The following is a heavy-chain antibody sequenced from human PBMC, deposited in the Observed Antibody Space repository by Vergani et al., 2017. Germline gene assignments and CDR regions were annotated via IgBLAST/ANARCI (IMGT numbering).Heavy chain of an antibody. D-gene: IGHD2-2*01. V-gene: IGHV1-8*01. CDR2: MNPNSGNT. CDR3: ATACSSTRCYDAFDI. J-gene: IGHJ3*02. Sequence: QLVQSGPEVKKPGASVKVSCKASGYTFTSYDINWVRQATGQGLEWMGWMNPNSGNTGYAQKFQGRVTMTRNTSISTAYMELSSLRFEDTAVYYCATACSSTRCYDAFDIWGQGTMVTVSS. CDR1: GYTFTSYD.